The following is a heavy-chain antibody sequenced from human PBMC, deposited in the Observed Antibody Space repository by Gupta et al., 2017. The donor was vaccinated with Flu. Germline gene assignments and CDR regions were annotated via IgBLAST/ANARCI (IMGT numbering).Heavy chain of an antibody. CDR2: INWNGGST. CDR3: ARVACSGGSCYSPRGSYYYGMDV. V-gene: IGHV3-20*01. J-gene: IGHJ6*02. CDR1: GFTFDDYG. Sequence: EVQLVESGGGVVRPGGSLRLSCAASGFTFDDYGMSWVRQAPGKGLEWVSGINWNGGSTGYADSVKGRFTISRDNAKNSLYLQMNSLRAEDTALYQCARVACSGGSCYSPRGSYYYGMDVWGQGTTVTVSS. D-gene: IGHD2-15*01.